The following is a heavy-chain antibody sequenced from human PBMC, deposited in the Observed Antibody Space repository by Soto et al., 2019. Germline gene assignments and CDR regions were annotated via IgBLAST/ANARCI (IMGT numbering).Heavy chain of an antibody. D-gene: IGHD3-10*01. J-gene: IGHJ4*02. V-gene: IGHV3-23*01. CDR3: AKDRSGVPHVLEY. Sequence: GGSLRLSCAASGFTFSSYAMSWVRQAPGKGLEWVSAISGSGGSTYYADSVKGRFTIFRDNSKNTLCLQMNSLRAEDTAVYYCAKDRSGVPHVLEYWSQGTLVTVSS. CDR1: GFTFSSYA. CDR2: ISGSGGST.